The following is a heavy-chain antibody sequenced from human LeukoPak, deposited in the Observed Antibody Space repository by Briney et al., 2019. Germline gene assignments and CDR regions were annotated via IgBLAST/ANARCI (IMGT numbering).Heavy chain of an antibody. Sequence: GGALRLSCAASGFTFSSYGMHWVRQAPGKGLEWVAFIRYDGSNKYYADSVKGRFTISRDNSKNTLYLQMNSLRAEDTAVYYCAKETPGGYYDSSGPSGYWGQGTLVTVSS. D-gene: IGHD3-22*01. CDR3: AKETPGGYYDSSGPSGY. V-gene: IGHV3-30*02. CDR2: IRYDGSNK. J-gene: IGHJ4*02. CDR1: GFTFSSYG.